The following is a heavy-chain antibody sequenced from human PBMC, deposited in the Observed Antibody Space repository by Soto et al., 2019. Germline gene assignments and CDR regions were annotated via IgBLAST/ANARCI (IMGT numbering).Heavy chain of an antibody. CDR3: AKGGNIYYDFWSGYY. Sequence: GGSLRLSCAASGFTFSSYGMHWVRQAPGKGLEWVAVISYDGSNKYYADSVKGRFTISRDNSKNTLYLQMNSLRAEDTAVYYCAKGGNIYYDFWSGYYWGQGTLVTVSS. V-gene: IGHV3-30*18. D-gene: IGHD3-3*01. CDR2: ISYDGSNK. J-gene: IGHJ4*02. CDR1: GFTFSSYG.